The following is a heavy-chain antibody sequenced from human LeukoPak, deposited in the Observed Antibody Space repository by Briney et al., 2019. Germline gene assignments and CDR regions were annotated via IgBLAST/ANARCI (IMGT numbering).Heavy chain of an antibody. D-gene: IGHD4-17*01. CDR3: ARERNGDYTLLY. V-gene: IGHV3-33*01. Sequence: YPGRSLRLSCAASGFTFSTYGMHWVRQAPGKGLEWVAVIWYDGGSKYYADSVKGRFTISRDNSKNTLYLQMISLRAEDTAVYYCARERNGDYTLLYWGQGSLVTVSS. J-gene: IGHJ4*02. CDR1: GFTFSTYG. CDR2: IWYDGGSK.